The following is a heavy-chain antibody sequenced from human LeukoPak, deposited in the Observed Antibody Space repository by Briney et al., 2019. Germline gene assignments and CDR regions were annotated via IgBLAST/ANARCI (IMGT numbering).Heavy chain of an antibody. CDR2: ISPSGST. CDR3: ATDHGGNSDWYFDL. Sequence: SETLSLTCTVSGGSISSYYWSWIRQPPGKGLEWIGYISPSGSTNYNPSLKSRVTISVDTSKRHISLRLTSVTAADTAVYYCATDHGGNSDWYFDLWGRGTLVTVSS. CDR1: GGSISSYY. D-gene: IGHD4-23*01. V-gene: IGHV4-4*08. J-gene: IGHJ2*01.